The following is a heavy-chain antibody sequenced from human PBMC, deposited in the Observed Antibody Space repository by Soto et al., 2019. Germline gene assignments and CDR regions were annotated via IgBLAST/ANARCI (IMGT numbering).Heavy chain of an antibody. V-gene: IGHV3-23*01. Sequence: GGSLRLSCAASGFTFSSYAMSWVRQAPGKGLEWVSAISGSGGSTYYADSVKGRFTISRDNSKNTLYLQMNSLRAEDTAVYYCAKRRHIYSSSSGNPFDYWGQGTLVTVSS. D-gene: IGHD6-6*01. J-gene: IGHJ4*02. CDR3: AKRRHIYSSSSGNPFDY. CDR1: GFTFSSYA. CDR2: ISGSGGST.